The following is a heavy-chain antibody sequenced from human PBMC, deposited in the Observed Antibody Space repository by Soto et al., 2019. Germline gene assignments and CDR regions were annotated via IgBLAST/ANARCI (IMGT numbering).Heavy chain of an antibody. CDR1: GFTFSSYA. CDR3: ARDVTGLYYHYGMDV. V-gene: IGHV3-30-3*01. Sequence: QVQLVESGGGVVLPGRSLRLSCAASGFTFSSYAMHWVRQAPGKGLEWVAVISYDGSNKYYADSVKGRFTISRDNSKKTLNLQTNSLRAEDTAVYCCARDVTGLYYHYGMDVWGQGTTVSVSS. CDR2: ISYDGSNK. J-gene: IGHJ6*02. D-gene: IGHD3-9*01.